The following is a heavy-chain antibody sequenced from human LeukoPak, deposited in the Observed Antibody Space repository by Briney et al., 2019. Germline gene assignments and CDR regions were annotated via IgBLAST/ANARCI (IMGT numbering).Heavy chain of an antibody. CDR1: GLTFSDYW. CDR2: IKQDGSAK. J-gene: IGHJ4*02. CDR3: VRQYNSSWLQFFDY. Sequence: PGGSLRLSCAAAGLTFSDYWTTWVRQAPGKGLEWVANIKQDGSAKYYVDSVQGRFTISRDNAKNSLYLQMNSQRAEDTAIYYCVRQYNSSWLQFFDYWGQGTLVTVSS. D-gene: IGHD6-13*01. V-gene: IGHV3-7*04.